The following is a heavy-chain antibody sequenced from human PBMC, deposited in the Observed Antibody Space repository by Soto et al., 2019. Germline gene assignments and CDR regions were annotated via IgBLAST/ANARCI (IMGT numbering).Heavy chain of an antibody. D-gene: IGHD6-19*01. Sequence: SVSNAWMNWFRQAPGKGLEWAGRIKSKTDGGTTDYAAPVKRRFTISSDDSKNTVYLQMNSLKTEDTAVYYCTTGGQWLEVVAYYYGMDVWGQGTTVTVSS. CDR2: IKSKTDGGTT. CDR1: SVSNAW. CDR3: TTGGQWLEVVAYYYGMDV. J-gene: IGHJ6*02. V-gene: IGHV3-15*07.